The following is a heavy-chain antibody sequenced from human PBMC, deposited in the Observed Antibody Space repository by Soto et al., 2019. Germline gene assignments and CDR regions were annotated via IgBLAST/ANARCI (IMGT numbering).Heavy chain of an antibody. J-gene: IGHJ6*02. CDR2: IYHTGST. D-gene: IGHD3-3*01. CDR3: ARGGYDFWSAYCGSLSQSYGMDV. V-gene: IGHV4-4*02. CDR1: GGFISNSKW. Sequence: SETLSLTCAVSGGFISNSKWWSWVRQPPGKGLEWIGEIYHTGSTNYNPSLKSRVTISVDKSKNQFSLMLTSVTAADTAVYYCARGGYDFWSAYCGSLSQSYGMDVWGQGTTVTVSS.